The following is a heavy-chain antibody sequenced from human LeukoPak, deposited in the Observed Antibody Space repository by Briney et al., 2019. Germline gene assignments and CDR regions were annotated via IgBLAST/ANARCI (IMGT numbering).Heavy chain of an antibody. J-gene: IGHJ4*02. CDR3: ARGVGWLVYYFDY. CDR2: IYTSGST. CDR1: GGSISSSSYY. V-gene: IGHV4-39*07. D-gene: IGHD6-19*01. Sequence: PSETLSLTCTVSGGSISSSSYYWGWIRQPPGKGLEWIGRIYTSGSTNYNPSLKSRVTMSVDTSKNQFSLKLSSVTAADTAVYYCARGVGWLVYYFDYWGQGTLVTVSS.